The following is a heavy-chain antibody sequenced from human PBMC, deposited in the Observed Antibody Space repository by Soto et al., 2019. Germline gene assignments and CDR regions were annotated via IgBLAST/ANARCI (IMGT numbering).Heavy chain of an antibody. CDR1: GFTFSSYS. CDR2: ISSSSSTI. D-gene: IGHD2-15*01. CDR3: AREVDIVVVVAATRTLGKAFDI. J-gene: IGHJ3*02. Sequence: GGSLGLSCAASGFTFSSYSMNWVRQAPGKGLEWVSYISSSSSTIYYADSVKGRFTISRDNAKNSLYLQMNSLRDEDTAVYYCAREVDIVVVVAATRTLGKAFDIWGQGTMVTVSS. V-gene: IGHV3-48*02.